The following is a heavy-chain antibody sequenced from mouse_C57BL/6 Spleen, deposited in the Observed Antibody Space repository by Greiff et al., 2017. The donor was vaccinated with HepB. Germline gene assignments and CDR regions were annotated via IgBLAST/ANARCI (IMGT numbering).Heavy chain of an antibody. J-gene: IGHJ4*01. CDR2: IHPNSGST. CDR1: GYTFTSYW. CDR3: AREVVGEAYYAMDY. Sequence: QVQLQQSGAELVKPGASVKLSCKASGYTFTSYWMHWVKQRPGQGLEWIGMIHPNSGSTNYNEKFKSKATLTVDKSSSTAYMQLSSLTSEDSAVYYCAREVVGEAYYAMDYWGQGTSVTVSS. D-gene: IGHD1-1*01. V-gene: IGHV1-64*01.